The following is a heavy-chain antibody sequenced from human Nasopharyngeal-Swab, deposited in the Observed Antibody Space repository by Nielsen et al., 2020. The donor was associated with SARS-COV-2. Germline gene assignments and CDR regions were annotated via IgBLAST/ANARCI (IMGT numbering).Heavy chain of an antibody. D-gene: IGHD1-7*01. V-gene: IGHV1-69*13. CDR3: VSGNYGSGYYYYYMDV. CDR2: IIPIFGTA. Sequence: SVKVSCKASGGTFSSYAISWVRQAPGHGLEWMGGIIPIFGTANYAQQFQGRVTITADESTSTAYMELSSLRSEDTAVYYCVSGNYGSGYYYYYMDVWGKGTTVTVSS. J-gene: IGHJ6*03. CDR1: GGTFSSYA.